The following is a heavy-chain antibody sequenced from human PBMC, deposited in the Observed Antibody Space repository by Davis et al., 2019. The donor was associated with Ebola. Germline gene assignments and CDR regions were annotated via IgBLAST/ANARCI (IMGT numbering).Heavy chain of an antibody. Sequence: KVSCKASGYTFTSYWIGWVRQMPGKGLEWMGIIYPGDSDTRYSPSFQGQVTISADKSISTAYLQWSSLKASDTAMYYCATSSIAARPRYYGMDVWGQGTTVTVSS. V-gene: IGHV5-51*01. CDR3: ATSSIAARPRYYGMDV. D-gene: IGHD6-6*01. CDR2: IYPGDSDT. CDR1: GYTFTSYW. J-gene: IGHJ6*02.